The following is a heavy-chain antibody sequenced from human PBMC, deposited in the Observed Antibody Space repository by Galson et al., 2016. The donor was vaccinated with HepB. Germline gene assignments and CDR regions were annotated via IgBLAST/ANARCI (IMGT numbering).Heavy chain of an antibody. CDR3: ARVDVVPGRPRGWFNP. V-gene: IGHV5-51*03. Sequence: QSGAEVKKPGESLKISCQGSGYTFSTHWIGWVRQLPGKGLEWMGNIYPGDSDTRYSPSFQGQVTISADKSISTAYLQWSSLKTSDTAMYFCARVDVVPGRPRGWFNPWGQGTLVTVSS. D-gene: IGHD2-21*01. CDR2: IYPGDSDT. CDR1: GYTFSTHW. J-gene: IGHJ5*02.